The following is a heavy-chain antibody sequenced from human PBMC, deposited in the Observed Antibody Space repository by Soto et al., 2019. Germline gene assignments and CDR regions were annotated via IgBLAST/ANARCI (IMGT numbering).Heavy chain of an antibody. CDR1: GYSFTSYW. Sequence: PGESLKISCKGSGYSFTSYWIGWVRQMPGKGLEWMGIIYPGDSDTRYSPSFQGQVTISADKSISTAYLQWSSLKASDTAMYYCARRRLEQYYYDSSGYYPDDALDIWGQGTMVTVSS. CDR3: ARRRLEQYYYDSSGYYPDDALDI. D-gene: IGHD3-22*01. J-gene: IGHJ3*02. CDR2: IYPGDSDT. V-gene: IGHV5-51*01.